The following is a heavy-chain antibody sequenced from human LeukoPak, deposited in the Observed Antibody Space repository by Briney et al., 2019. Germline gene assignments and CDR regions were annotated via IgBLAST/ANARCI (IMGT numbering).Heavy chain of an antibody. CDR1: GFTPSSYW. CDR2: MNRDGSEK. D-gene: IGHD3-16*01. J-gene: IGHJ6*02. CDR3: ARDGGIIRFGGQDV. V-gene: IGHV3-7*01. Sequence: GGSLRLSCAASGFTPSSYWMSRVRQAPGKGLEWVANMNRDGSEKNYVDSIKGRFTISRDNAANSLYLQMNSLRVEDTAVYYCARDGGIIRFGGQDVWGQGTAVIVS.